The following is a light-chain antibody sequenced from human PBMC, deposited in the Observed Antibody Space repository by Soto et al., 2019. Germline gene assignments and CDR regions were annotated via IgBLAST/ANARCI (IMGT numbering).Light chain of an antibody. J-gene: IGKJ2*01. CDR1: QSISTE. CDR3: QQGHNWPLT. CDR2: PAS. V-gene: IGKV3-15*01. Sequence: EIVMTQSPATLSVSPGERATLSCRASQSISTELAWYQQKPGQPPRLLIYPASPGATGVPARFTGSGSGSEFTLTISGLQSEDFAVYYCQQGHNWPLTFGQGTRLEI.